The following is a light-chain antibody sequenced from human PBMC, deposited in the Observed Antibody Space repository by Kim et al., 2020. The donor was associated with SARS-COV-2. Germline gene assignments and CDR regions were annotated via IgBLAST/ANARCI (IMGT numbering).Light chain of an antibody. Sequence: QSALTQPASVSGSPGQSITISCTGTSSDVGGYNYVSWYQQHPGKAPKLMIYDVSNRPSGVSSRFSGSTSGNTASLTISGLQAEDESDYYCSSFTSSSTLVFGTGTKVTVL. CDR1: SSDVGGYNY. V-gene: IGLV2-14*03. J-gene: IGLJ1*01. CDR3: SSFTSSSTLV. CDR2: DVS.